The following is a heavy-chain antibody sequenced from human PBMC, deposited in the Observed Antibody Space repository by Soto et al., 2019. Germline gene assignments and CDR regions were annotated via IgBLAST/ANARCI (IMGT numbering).Heavy chain of an antibody. CDR3: SRDFGVVDYDAFDI. CDR1: GFTFSGFG. Sequence: QVQLVESGGGVVQPGTSLRLSCAASGFTFSGFGMHWVRQAPGKGLEWVAVIWYDGSKKYYADSVKGRFTISRDNSKNPLYLQLNSLRAEDTAVYYCSRDFGVVDYDAFDIWGQGTMVIVSS. CDR2: IWYDGSKK. V-gene: IGHV3-33*01. J-gene: IGHJ3*02. D-gene: IGHD2-15*01.